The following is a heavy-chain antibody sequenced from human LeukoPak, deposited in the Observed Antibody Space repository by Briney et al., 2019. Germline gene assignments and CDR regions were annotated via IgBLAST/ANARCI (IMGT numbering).Heavy chain of an antibody. D-gene: IGHD3-22*01. V-gene: IGHV3-53*01. J-gene: IGHJ4*02. CDR3: AGDYDNYVTGAFDY. CDR2: IYSGGST. Sequence: TGGSLRLSCAASGFTVSSNYMSWVRQAPGKGLEWVSVIYSGGSTYYADSVKGRFTISRDNSKNTLFLQLNSLRVEDTALYYCAGDYDNYVTGAFDYWGRGTLVTVSS. CDR1: GFTVSSNY.